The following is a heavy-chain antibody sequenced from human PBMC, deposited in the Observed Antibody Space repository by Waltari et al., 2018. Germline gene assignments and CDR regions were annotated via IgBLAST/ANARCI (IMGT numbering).Heavy chain of an antibody. D-gene: IGHD3-10*01. CDR1: GGSISSGGYY. V-gene: IGHV4-31*03. J-gene: IGHJ5*02. CDR3: ATNHYGTGKGWFDP. CDR2: IYYTGRT. Sequence: QVQPQESGPGLVKASETLSLTCTVPGGSISSGGYYWSWIRQHPGKGLEWIGYIYYTGRTDYNPSLKSRVSISVETSKNQFSLKLSSVTAADTAVYYCATNHYGTGKGWFDPWGQGTPVTVSS.